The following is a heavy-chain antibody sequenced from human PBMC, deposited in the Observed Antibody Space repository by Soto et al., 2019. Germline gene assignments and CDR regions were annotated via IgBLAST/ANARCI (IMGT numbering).Heavy chain of an antibody. CDR3: ARQGDSTMATFDY. V-gene: IGHV4-34*01. Sequence: QVQLQQWGAGLLKSSETLSLTCAVYGGSFSGDYWSWIRQPPGKGLEWIGEINGRGRTKYNPSLKSCVTMSVVPSKNQFSLKLTSVTAADTAVYYCARQGDSTMATFDYWGQGTLVTVSS. J-gene: IGHJ4*02. CDR2: INGRGRT. D-gene: IGHD5-18*01. CDR1: GGSFSGDY.